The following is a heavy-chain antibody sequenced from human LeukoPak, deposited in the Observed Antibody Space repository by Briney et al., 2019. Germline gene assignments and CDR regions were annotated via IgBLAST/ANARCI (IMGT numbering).Heavy chain of an antibody. CDR2: IYPGDSDT. CDR1: GYSFTTYL. CDR3: ARTHYYDSSGYPAFDS. D-gene: IGHD3-22*01. J-gene: IGHJ4*02. Sequence: GESLKISCRGSGYSFTTYLIGWVRQMPGKGLEWMGIIYPGDSDTRYSPSFEGQVTISADKSISTAYLQWSSLKASDTATYYCARTHYYDSSGYPAFDSWGQGTLVTVSS. V-gene: IGHV5-51*01.